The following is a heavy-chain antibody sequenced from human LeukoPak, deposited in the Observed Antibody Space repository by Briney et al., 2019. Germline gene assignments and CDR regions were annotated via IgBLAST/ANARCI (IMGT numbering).Heavy chain of an antibody. CDR2: ISWNSGSI. J-gene: IGHJ4*02. CDR3: ARDRALVPTDY. CDR1: GFTFDDYA. D-gene: IGHD6-13*01. Sequence: GGSLRLSCAASGFTFDDYAMHWVRQAPGKGLEWVSGISWNSGSIGYADSVKGRFTISRDNAKNSLYLQMNSLRAEDTAVYYCARDRALVPTDYWGQGTLVTVSS. V-gene: IGHV3-9*01.